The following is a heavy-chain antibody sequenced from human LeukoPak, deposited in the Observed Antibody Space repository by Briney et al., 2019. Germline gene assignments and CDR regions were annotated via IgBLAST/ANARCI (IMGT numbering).Heavy chain of an antibody. D-gene: IGHD6-19*01. V-gene: IGHV3-33*06. CDR1: GFTFSSYG. CDR3: AKDIHSSGWYSQFNY. CDR2: IYYDGSNK. Sequence: GGSLRLSCAASGFTFSSYGFHWVRQAPGKGLEWVAVIYYDGSNKYYGDSVKGRFTISRDNSKNTVYLQMNSLRAEDTAVYYCAKDIHSSGWYSQFNYWGQGTLVTVSS. J-gene: IGHJ4*02.